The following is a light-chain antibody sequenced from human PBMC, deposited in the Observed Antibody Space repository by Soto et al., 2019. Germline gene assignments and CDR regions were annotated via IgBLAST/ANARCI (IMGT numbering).Light chain of an antibody. V-gene: IGKV3-11*01. J-gene: IGKJ4*01. CDR3: QQHISCPLT. Sequence: EILLTQSPATLSSSPGDSVNLSCRASQSVSNFLAWYQQKPGQAPRLLVYDASKMATSIPTRFSGSGSGTEFTLTISSLQSEDFAVYYCQQHISCPLTFGGGTKVEIK. CDR2: DAS. CDR1: QSVSNF.